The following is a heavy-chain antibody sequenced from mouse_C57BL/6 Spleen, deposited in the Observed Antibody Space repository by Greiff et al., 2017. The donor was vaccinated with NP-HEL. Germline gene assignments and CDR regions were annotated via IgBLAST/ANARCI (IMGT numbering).Heavy chain of an antibody. D-gene: IGHD1-1*01. V-gene: IGHV5-16*01. CDR1: GFTFSDYY. CDR2: INYDGSST. CDR3: ARESTTVVEAGAMDY. J-gene: IGHJ4*01. Sequence: EVQLVESEGGLVQPGSSMKLSCTASGFTFSDYYMAWVRQVPEKGLEWVANINYDGSSTYYLDSLKSRFIISRDNAKNILYLQMSSLKSEDTATYYCARESTTVVEAGAMDYWGQGTSVTVSS.